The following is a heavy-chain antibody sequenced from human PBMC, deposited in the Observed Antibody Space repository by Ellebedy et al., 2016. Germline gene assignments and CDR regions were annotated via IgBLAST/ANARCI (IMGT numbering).Heavy chain of an antibody. CDR2: TYYRSKWYN. CDR1: RDSVSRNSAA. D-gene: IGHD6-19*01. Sequence: SQTLSLTCAISRDSVSRNSAAWNWIRQSPSRGLEWLGRTYYRSKWYNDYAVSVKSRITINPDTSKNQFSLQLNSVTPEDSAVYYCAREDPAVTGTRGYFDYWGQGTLVTVSS. J-gene: IGHJ4*02. CDR3: AREDPAVTGTRGYFDY. V-gene: IGHV6-1*01.